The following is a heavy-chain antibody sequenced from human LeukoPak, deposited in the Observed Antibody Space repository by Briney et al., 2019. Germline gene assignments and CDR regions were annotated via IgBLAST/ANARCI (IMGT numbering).Heavy chain of an antibody. CDR3: ARDRAAAGTGWFDP. D-gene: IGHD6-13*01. J-gene: IGHJ5*02. CDR2: IHASGTT. Sequence: PSETLSLTCAVSGGSISSYYWTWIRQPAGRGLERMGRIHASGTTYYNPSLKSRVTMSVDTSKNQFSLKLSSVTAADTAIYYCARDRAAAGTGWFDPWGQGTLVTVSS. V-gene: IGHV4-4*07. CDR1: GGSISSYY.